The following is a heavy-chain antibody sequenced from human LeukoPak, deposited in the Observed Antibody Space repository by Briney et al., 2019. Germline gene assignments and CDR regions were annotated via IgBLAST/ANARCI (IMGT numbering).Heavy chain of an antibody. D-gene: IGHD6-19*01. J-gene: IGHJ3*02. CDR1: GGSISNKY. Sequence: PSETLSLTCTVSGGSISNKYWSWIRQPPGKGLEWIGYIYYSGSTNYNPSLKSRVTILVDTSKNQFSLKLSSVTAADTAVYYCARDRGAVAGLTDAFDIWGQGTMVTVSS. CDR3: ARDRGAVAGLTDAFDI. V-gene: IGHV4-59*01. CDR2: IYYSGST.